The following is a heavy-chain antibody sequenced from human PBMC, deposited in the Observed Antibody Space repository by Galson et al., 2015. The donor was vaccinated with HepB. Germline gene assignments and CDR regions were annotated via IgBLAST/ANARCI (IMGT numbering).Heavy chain of an antibody. J-gene: IGHJ6*02. Sequence: SLRLSCAASGFTFRSYSMNWVRQAPGKGLEWVSSISSSSSYIYYADSVKGRFTISRDNAKNSLYLQMNSLRAEDTAVYYCARGSTAGTVWGYYYYGMDVWGQGTTVTVSS. D-gene: IGHD6-19*01. CDR1: GFTFRSYS. CDR2: ISSSSSYI. V-gene: IGHV3-21*01. CDR3: ARGSTAGTVWGYYYYGMDV.